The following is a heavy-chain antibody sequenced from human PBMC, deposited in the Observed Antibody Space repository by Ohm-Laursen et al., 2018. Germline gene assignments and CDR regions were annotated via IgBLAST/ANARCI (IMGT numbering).Heavy chain of an antibody. V-gene: IGHV4-59*01. CDR2: IYYSGST. D-gene: IGHD1-1*01. CDR1: GGSISSYY. J-gene: IGHJ6*02. Sequence: SETLSLTCTVSGGSISSYYWSWIRQPPGKGLEWIGYIYYSGSTNYNPSLKSRVTISVDTSKNQFSLKLSSVTAADTAVYYCASTDTTHCYYYGMDVWGQGTTVTVSS. CDR3: ASTDTTHCYYYGMDV.